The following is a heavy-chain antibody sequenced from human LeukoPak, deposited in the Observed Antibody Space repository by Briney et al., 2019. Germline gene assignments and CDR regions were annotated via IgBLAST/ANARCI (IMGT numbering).Heavy chain of an antibody. CDR2: INPNSSGT. J-gene: IGHJ4*02. D-gene: IGHD3-16*01. Sequence: ASVKVSFKASGYTFTVYYIHWGRQAPGQGLELMGWINPNSSGTNYAQKFQGRVTITRDTSISTAYMELSRLRFDDTAVYYCARDGGVLTAQNRDYWGQGTLVTVSS. CDR1: GYTFTVYY. CDR3: ARDGGVLTAQNRDY. V-gene: IGHV1-2*02.